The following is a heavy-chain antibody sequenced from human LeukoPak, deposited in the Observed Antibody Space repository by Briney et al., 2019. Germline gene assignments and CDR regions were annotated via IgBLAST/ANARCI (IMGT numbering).Heavy chain of an antibody. J-gene: IGHJ4*02. CDR3: ARSIAARRGPFDY. CDR2: INPSGGST. CDR1: GYTFTSYY. D-gene: IGHD6-6*01. V-gene: IGHV1-46*01. Sequence: ASVTVSCKASGYTFTSYYMHWVRQAPGQGLEWMGIINPSGGSTSYAQKFQGRVTMTRDMSTSTVYMELSSLRSEDTAVYYCARSIAARRGPFDYWGQGTLVTVSS.